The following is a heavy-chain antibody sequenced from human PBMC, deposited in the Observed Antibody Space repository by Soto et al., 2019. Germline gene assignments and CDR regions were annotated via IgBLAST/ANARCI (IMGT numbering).Heavy chain of an antibody. CDR1: GYTLTNYG. Sequence: QAQLVQSGAEVKKSGASVRVSCKASGYTLTNYGVTWERQAPGQGLEWLGRVTPYKADTNSAQNLQGRVTMATDTSTNTAYLELRSLRSDDTAVYFCATDGPSNSGNLYAFDIWGQGTMVTVSA. CDR2: VTPYKADT. J-gene: IGHJ3*02. D-gene: IGHD5-12*01. CDR3: ATDGPSNSGNLYAFDI. V-gene: IGHV1-18*04.